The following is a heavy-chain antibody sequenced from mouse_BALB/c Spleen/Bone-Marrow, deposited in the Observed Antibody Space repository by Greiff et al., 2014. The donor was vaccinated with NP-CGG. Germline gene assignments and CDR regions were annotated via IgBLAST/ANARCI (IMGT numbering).Heavy chain of an antibody. D-gene: IGHD4-1*01. Sequence: QVQLKQSGAELVKPGTSVKLSCKASGYTFTTYYMYWVKQRPGQGLEWIGEINPNNGGTNSKEKFKSKATLTVDKSSSTAYMQLSSLTSEDSAVYYCTRGRTWDFDYWGQGTTLTVSS. V-gene: IGHV1S81*02. CDR2: INPNNGGT. CDR1: GYTFTTYY. J-gene: IGHJ2*01. CDR3: TRGRTWDFDY.